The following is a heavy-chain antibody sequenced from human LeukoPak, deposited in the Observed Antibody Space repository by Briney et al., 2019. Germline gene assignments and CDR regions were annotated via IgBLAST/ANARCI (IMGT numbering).Heavy chain of an antibody. CDR3: ARDYYERSGYLDY. V-gene: IGHV3-9*01. Sequence: SLRLSCAASGFTFDDYAMHWVRQAPGKGLEWVSGISWNSGSIGYADSVKGRFTFSRDNSKNTLYLQMHSLRAEDTAVYYCARDYYERSGYLDYWGQGALVTVSS. CDR1: GFTFDDYA. CDR2: ISWNSGSI. J-gene: IGHJ4*02. D-gene: IGHD3-22*01.